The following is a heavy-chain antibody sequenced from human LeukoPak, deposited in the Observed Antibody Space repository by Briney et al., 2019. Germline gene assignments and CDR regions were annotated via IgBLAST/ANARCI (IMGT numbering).Heavy chain of an antibody. J-gene: IGHJ4*02. Sequence: GGSLRLSCAASGFTVSSNYMSWVRQAPGKGLEWVSVIYSGGSTYYADSVKGRFTISRDNSKNTLCLQMNSLRAEDTAVYYCAGGPGGDGYNYAFDYWGQGTLVTVSS. D-gene: IGHD5-24*01. CDR2: IYSGGST. CDR1: GFTVSSNY. V-gene: IGHV3-53*01. CDR3: AGGPGGDGYNYAFDY.